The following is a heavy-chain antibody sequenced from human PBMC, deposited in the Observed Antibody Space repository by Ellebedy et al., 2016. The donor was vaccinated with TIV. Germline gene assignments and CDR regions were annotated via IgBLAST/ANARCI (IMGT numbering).Heavy chain of an antibody. V-gene: IGHV3-30*03. D-gene: IGHD6-19*01. CDR1: GITFSSYA. Sequence: GGSLRLSCAASGITFSSYAMNWVRQAPGKGLEWVALMSSDGTKGYYADSMKGRFTVSRDNSKNTVYLQVNSLRAEDTAVYYCARDGSGWSGDYWGRGALVTVSS. J-gene: IGHJ4*02. CDR3: ARDGSGWSGDY. CDR2: MSSDGTKG.